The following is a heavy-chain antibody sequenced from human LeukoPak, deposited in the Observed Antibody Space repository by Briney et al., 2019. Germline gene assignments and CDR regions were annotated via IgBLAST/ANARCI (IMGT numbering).Heavy chain of an antibody. CDR3: ARAERAVAGIPPTFDY. CDR2: ISSSSSYI. Sequence: GGSLRLSCPASGFTFSSYSMNWVRQAPGKGLEWVSSISSSSSYIYYADLVTGRFTISRDNAKNSLYLQMSSLRAEDTAVYYCARAERAVAGIPPTFDYWGQGTLVTVSS. D-gene: IGHD6-19*01. CDR1: GFTFSSYS. V-gene: IGHV3-21*01. J-gene: IGHJ4*02.